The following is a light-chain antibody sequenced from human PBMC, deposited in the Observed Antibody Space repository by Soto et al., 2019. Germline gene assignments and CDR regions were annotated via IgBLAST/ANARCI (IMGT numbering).Light chain of an antibody. CDR2: EVT. Sequence: QSALTQHPSASGSPGQSVTISCTGTSSDVGRYNYGSWYQQHPGKAPKLLIYEVTKRPSGVPDRFSGSKSGNTASLPVSGLQAEEEADYYFKSYAGRKLVFGGGTKLTVL. J-gene: IGLJ2*01. CDR1: SSDVGRYNY. CDR3: KSYAGRKLV. V-gene: IGLV2-8*01.